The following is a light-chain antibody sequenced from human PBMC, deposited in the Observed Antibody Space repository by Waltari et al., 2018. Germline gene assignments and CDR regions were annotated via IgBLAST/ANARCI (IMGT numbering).Light chain of an antibody. CDR3: CSYAASTISWV. Sequence: QPALTQPASVSESPGQSITIPCTGTSSAVGTYNLVSWYQQHPGKAPKLIIYEDTKRPSGVSTRFSASKSGNTASLTISGLQAEDEADYYCCSYAASTISWVFGGGTKLTVL. V-gene: IGLV2-23*01. CDR2: EDT. J-gene: IGLJ3*02. CDR1: SSAVGTYNL.